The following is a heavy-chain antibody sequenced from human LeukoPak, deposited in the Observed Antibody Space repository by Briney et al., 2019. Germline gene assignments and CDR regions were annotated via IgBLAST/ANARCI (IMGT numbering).Heavy chain of an antibody. CDR2: INQDGSEK. J-gene: IGHJ3*02. CDR3: AREPGLGYAFDI. D-gene: IGHD1-1*01. CDR1: GFAISSSW. V-gene: IGHV3-7*01. Sequence: GGSLRLSCVVSGFAISSSWMTWVRQVPGEGLEWVANINQDGSEKHYVDSVRGRFTISKDNARDSLYLQMNSLGDTAVYYCAREPGLGYAFDIWGQGTKVTVSS.